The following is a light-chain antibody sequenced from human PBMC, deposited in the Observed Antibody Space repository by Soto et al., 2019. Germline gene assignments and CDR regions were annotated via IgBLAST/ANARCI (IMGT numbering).Light chain of an antibody. J-gene: IGLJ3*02. CDR2: EVS. CDR1: SSDVGGYNY. V-gene: IGLV2-8*01. Sequence: QSVLTQPPSASGSPGQSVTISCTGTSSDVGGYNYVSWYQQHPGKAPKLMIYEVSKRPSGVPDRFSGSKSGNTASLTGSGLQAEDEADYYCSSYAGSNNWVFGGGTKVTVL. CDR3: SSYAGSNNWV.